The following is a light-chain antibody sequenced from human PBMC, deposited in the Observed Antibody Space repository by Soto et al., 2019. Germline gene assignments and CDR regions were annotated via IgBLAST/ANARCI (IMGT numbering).Light chain of an antibody. Sequence: EIVLTQSPCTLSLSPGERATLSCRASQSVSSNYLAWYQLKPGQAPRLLIYDASSRATGIPARFSGSGSGTKFILTISSIEPEDFAVYYCQQRSSWPRTFGQGTKVDI. CDR1: QSVSSNY. CDR2: DAS. V-gene: IGKV3D-20*02. J-gene: IGKJ1*01. CDR3: QQRSSWPRT.